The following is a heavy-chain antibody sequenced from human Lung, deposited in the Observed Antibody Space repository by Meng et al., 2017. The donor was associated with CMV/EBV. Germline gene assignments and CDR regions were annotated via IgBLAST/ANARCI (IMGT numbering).Heavy chain of an antibody. CDR2: INPNSGGT. J-gene: IGHJ4*02. CDR3: ARESSNGYFDY. D-gene: IGHD2-8*01. CDR1: GYTFTGYY. V-gene: IGHV1-2*02. Sequence: ASXXVSCKASGYTFTGYYMHWVRQAPGQGLEWMGWINPNSGGTNYAQKFQGRVTMTRHTSISTAYMELSRLRSDDTAVYYCARESSNGYFDYLGQGTLVTVSS.